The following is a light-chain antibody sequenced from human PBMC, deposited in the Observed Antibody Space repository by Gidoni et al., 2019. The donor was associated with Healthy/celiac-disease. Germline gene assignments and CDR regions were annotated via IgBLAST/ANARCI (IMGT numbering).Light chain of an antibody. CDR3: QQYNSYWT. CDR1: QSISSW. V-gene: IGKV1-5*03. Sequence: DIQITQSPSTLSASAGDRVTLTCRASQSISSWLAWYQQQPGKAPKLLIYKASSLESGVPSRFSGSGSGTEFTLTISSLQPDDFATYYCQQYNSYWTFGQGTKVEIK. CDR2: KAS. J-gene: IGKJ1*01.